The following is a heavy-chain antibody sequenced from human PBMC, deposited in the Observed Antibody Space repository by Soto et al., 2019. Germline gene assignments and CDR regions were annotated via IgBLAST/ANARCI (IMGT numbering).Heavy chain of an antibody. CDR1: GFTFKTYA. Sequence: GGSLRLSCAASGFTFKTYAMSWVRQGPGKGLEWVAAISDSGGSTYYADSVKGRFTISRDNSKNTLYLQMNSLRAEDTALYYCTTVTTVDYYFDYWGQGTLVTVSS. V-gene: IGHV3-23*01. D-gene: IGHD4-17*01. J-gene: IGHJ4*02. CDR2: ISDSGGST. CDR3: TTVTTVDYYFDY.